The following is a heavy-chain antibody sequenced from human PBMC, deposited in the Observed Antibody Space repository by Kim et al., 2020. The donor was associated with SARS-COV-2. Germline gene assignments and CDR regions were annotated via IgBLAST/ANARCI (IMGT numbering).Heavy chain of an antibody. J-gene: IGHJ6*02. V-gene: IGHV4-59*01. D-gene: IGHD3-10*01. Sequence: NYTPSLKSRVTISVDTSKNQFSLKLSSVTAADTAVYYCAREGAVSGAGNVWGQGTTVTVSS. CDR3: AREGAVSGAGNV.